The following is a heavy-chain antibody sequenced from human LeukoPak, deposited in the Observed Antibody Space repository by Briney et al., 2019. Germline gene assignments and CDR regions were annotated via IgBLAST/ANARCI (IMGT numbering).Heavy chain of an antibody. CDR2: ISSSGSTI. V-gene: IGHV3-48*03. CDR3: TKDPIGIVGEYYFDY. D-gene: IGHD1-26*01. Sequence: QTGGSLRLSCAASGFTFSSYEMNWVRQAPGKGLEWVSYISSSGSTIYYADSVKGRFTISRDNAKNSLYLQMNSLRAEDTAVYYCTKDPIGIVGEYYFDYWGQGTLVTVSS. CDR1: GFTFSSYE. J-gene: IGHJ4*02.